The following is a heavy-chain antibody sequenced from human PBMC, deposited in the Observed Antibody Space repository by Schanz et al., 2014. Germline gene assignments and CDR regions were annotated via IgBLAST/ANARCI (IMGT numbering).Heavy chain of an antibody. CDR2: IVPIAGIT. CDR1: GGTFSSDT. Sequence: QVQLVQSGAEVKKPGSSVKVSCKASGGTFSSDTFSWVRQAPGQGLEWMGRIVPIAGITNYAQRFQGRVTITADRSTSTAYMELSSLRSDDTAVYYCARGGGPEDVFDIWGQGTILTVSS. CDR3: ARGGGPEDVFDI. V-gene: IGHV1-69*09. J-gene: IGHJ3*02. D-gene: IGHD5-12*01.